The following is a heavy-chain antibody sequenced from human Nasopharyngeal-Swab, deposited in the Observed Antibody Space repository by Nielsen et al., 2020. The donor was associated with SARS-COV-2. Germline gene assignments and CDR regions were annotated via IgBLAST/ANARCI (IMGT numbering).Heavy chain of an antibody. V-gene: IGHV3-23*01. D-gene: IGHD3-10*01. CDR1: GFTFSSHA. CDR2: LIENGVDK. Sequence: GESLKISCVASGFTFSSHAMSWVRQAPGKGLEWVSGLIENGVDKYYAESVKGRFTVSRDNSRNTLYLQMNSLRAEDTAIYYCAKYYRLQDPKHFDSWGQGILVTVSS. CDR3: AKYYRLQDPKHFDS. J-gene: IGHJ4*02.